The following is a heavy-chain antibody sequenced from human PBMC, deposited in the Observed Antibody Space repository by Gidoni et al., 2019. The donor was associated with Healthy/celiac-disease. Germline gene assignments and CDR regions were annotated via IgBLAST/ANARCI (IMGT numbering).Heavy chain of an antibody. CDR2: ISSNGGST. CDR1: GFPFSSYA. J-gene: IGHJ4*02. V-gene: IGHV3-64*01. CDR3: ARGGYSSGWVADY. D-gene: IGHD6-19*01. Sequence: EVQLVESGGGLVQPGGSLRLSCAPSGFPFSSYAMHWVRQAPGKGLEYVSAISSNGGSTYYANSVKGRFTISRDNSKNTLYLQMGSLRAEDMAVYYCARGGYSSGWVADYWGQGTLVTVSS.